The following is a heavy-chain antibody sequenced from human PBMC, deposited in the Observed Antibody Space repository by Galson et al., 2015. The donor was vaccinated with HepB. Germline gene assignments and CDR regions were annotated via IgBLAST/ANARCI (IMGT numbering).Heavy chain of an antibody. J-gene: IGHJ4*02. CDR3: ATVEILVVRGGLRTRSYFDY. Sequence: SVKVSCKASGYTFTSYGISWVRQAPGQGLEWVGWINPYNGGINYAQKFQARVTMTTDTSTSTAYMELRSLTSDDTAVYHCATVEILVVRGGLRTRSYFDYWGRGTLVTVSS. D-gene: IGHD3-10*01. V-gene: IGHV1-18*04. CDR1: GYTFTSYG. CDR2: INPYNGGI.